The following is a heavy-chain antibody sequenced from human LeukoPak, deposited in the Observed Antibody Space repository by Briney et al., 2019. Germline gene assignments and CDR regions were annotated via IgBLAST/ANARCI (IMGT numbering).Heavy chain of an antibody. V-gene: IGHV4-59*01. CDR1: GGSISSYY. J-gene: IGHJ2*01. Sequence: PSETLSLTCTVSGGSISSYYWSWIRRPPGKGLEWIGYIYYNGSTNYNPSLKSRVTISVDTSKKQFSLKLNSVTAADTAVYYCARDLYASGNYRSYWYFDLWGRGTLVTVSS. D-gene: IGHD3-10*01. CDR3: ARDLYASGNYRSYWYFDL. CDR2: IYYNGST.